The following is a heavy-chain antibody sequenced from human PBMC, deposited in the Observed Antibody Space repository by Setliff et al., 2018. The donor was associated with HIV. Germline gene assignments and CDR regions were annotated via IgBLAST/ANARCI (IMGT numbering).Heavy chain of an antibody. Sequence: GGSLRLSCAASGFTFSSYAMTWVRQAPGKGLEWVSSISGSGGSTYYADSVKGRFTISRDNAKNSLYLQMNSLRAEDTAVYYCARDLTMTYYYDSSGPEEFDYWGQGTLVTVSS. V-gene: IGHV3-23*01. J-gene: IGHJ4*02. CDR2: ISGSGGST. CDR1: GFTFSSYA. CDR3: ARDLTMTYYYDSSGPEEFDY. D-gene: IGHD3-22*01.